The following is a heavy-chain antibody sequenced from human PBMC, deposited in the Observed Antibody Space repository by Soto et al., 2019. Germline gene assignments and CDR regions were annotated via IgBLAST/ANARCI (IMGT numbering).Heavy chain of an antibody. CDR2: ISYDGSNK. Sequence: GGSLRLSCAASGFTFSSYDMHWVRQAPGKGLEWVAVISYDGSNKYYADSVKGRFTIFRDNSKNTLYLQMNSLRAEDTAVYYCAKGFRWFREFTAFDYWGQGTLVTVSS. CDR3: AKGFRWFREFTAFDY. J-gene: IGHJ4*02. CDR1: GFTFSSYD. D-gene: IGHD3-10*01. V-gene: IGHV3-30*18.